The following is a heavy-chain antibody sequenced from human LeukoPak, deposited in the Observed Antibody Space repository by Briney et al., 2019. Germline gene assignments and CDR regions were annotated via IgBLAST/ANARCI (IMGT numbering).Heavy chain of an antibody. J-gene: IGHJ3*02. CDR2: ISSYNGNT. CDR3: ARTYYYDSTTPAFDM. V-gene: IGHV1-18*01. CDR1: GYTFTTDG. Sequence: RASVKVSCKASGYTFTTDGISWVRQAPGQGLEWMGWISSYNGNTNYAQNLQGRVTMTTHTSTSTVYMELRSLRSDDTAVYYCARTYYYDSTTPAFDMWGQGTMVTVSS. D-gene: IGHD3-22*01.